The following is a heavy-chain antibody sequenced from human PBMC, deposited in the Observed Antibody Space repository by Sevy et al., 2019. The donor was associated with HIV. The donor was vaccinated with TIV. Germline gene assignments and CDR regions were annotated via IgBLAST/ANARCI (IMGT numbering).Heavy chain of an antibody. CDR1: GASISSSGYY. J-gene: IGHJ4*02. D-gene: IGHD6-19*01. CDR2: IRYRGST. Sequence: SETLSLTCTVSGASISSSGYYWGWIRPRPGKGLEWIASIRYRGSTYYNPSLRSRVTISADASKNQFSLKLNSVTAADTAVYYCAGPILTYRSGWSYYDHWGQGTVVTVSS. CDR3: AGPILTYRSGWSYYDH. V-gene: IGHV4-39*01.